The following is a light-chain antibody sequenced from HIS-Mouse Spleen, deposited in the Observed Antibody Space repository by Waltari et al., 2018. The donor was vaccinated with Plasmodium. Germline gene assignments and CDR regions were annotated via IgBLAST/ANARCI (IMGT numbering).Light chain of an antibody. V-gene: IGKV3-15*01. Sequence: EIVMTQSPATLSVSPGETATLSCKASQSVSSNLAWYHQKPGQAPRLPIYGASTRATGIPARFSGSGSGTEFTLTISSLQSEDFAVYYCQQYNNWSFTFGPGTKVDIK. CDR2: GAS. CDR3: QQYNNWSFT. J-gene: IGKJ3*01. CDR1: QSVSSN.